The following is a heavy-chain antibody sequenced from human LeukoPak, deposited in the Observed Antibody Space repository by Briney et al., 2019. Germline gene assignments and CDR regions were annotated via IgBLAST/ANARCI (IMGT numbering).Heavy chain of an antibody. Sequence: SGGSLRLSCAASEFTFTNYGMHWVRQAPGKGLEWVAVISHDGADKYYADSVKGRFSISRDNSENTLYLQMNSLRPEDTAVYYCARVRVILTTMASFAYWGQGSLVTVSP. CDR3: ARVRVILTTMASFAY. J-gene: IGHJ4*02. CDR1: EFTFTNYG. V-gene: IGHV3-30-3*01. CDR2: ISHDGADK. D-gene: IGHD3-9*01.